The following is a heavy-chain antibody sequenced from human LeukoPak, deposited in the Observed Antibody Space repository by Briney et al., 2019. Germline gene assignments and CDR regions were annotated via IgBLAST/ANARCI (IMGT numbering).Heavy chain of an antibody. CDR2: ISSSSSYI. Sequence: GGSLRLSWAASGFTFSSYSMNWVRQAPGKGLEWVSSISSSSSYIYYADSVKGRFTISRDNAKNSLYLQMNSLRAEDTAVYYCARDEDTAMEYWGQGTLVTVSS. D-gene: IGHD5-18*01. CDR1: GFTFSSYS. J-gene: IGHJ4*02. CDR3: ARDEDTAMEY. V-gene: IGHV3-21*01.